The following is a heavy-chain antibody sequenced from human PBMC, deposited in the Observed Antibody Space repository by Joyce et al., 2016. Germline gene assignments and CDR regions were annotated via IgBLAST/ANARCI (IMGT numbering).Heavy chain of an antibody. CDR3: AWDSVAGPEDLFDY. Sequence: QITLKESGPTLVKLTQTLTLTCTFSGFSLSTSAVGVGWIRQPPGKAPEWLALIYWDGEKRYSPSLKSRLAITKDTSKNQVVLTMTNIDRVDTATYFCAWDSVAGPEDLFDYWGQGILVTVSS. D-gene: IGHD6-19*01. V-gene: IGHV2-5*02. J-gene: IGHJ4*02. CDR2: IYWDGEK. CDR1: GFSLSTSAVG.